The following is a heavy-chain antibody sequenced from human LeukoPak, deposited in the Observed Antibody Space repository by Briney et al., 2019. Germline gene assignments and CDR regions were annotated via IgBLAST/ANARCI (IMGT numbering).Heavy chain of an antibody. CDR2: IYYSGST. J-gene: IGHJ4*02. CDR3: ARFYYGDYYFDY. CDR1: GGSISSYY. Sequence: SETLSLTCTVSGGSISSYYWSWIRQPPGKGLEWIGYIYYSGSTNYNPSLKSRVTISVDTSKNQFSLKLSSVTAADTAVYYCARFYYGDYYFDYWGQGILVTVSS. D-gene: IGHD4-17*01. V-gene: IGHV4-59*12.